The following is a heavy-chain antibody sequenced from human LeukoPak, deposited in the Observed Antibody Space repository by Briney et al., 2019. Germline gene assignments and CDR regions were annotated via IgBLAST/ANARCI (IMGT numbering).Heavy chain of an antibody. D-gene: IGHD3-10*01. J-gene: IGHJ5*02. Sequence: GASVKVSCKASGYTFTSYYMHWVRQAPGQGLEWMGIINPSGASTIYAQKFQGRVTMTRDTSTSTVYMEPNSLRSEDTAVYYCARDGNGGSLWFGELLPLLAWGQGTLVTVSS. CDR1: GYTFTSYY. V-gene: IGHV1-46*01. CDR2: INPSGAST. CDR3: ARDGNGGSLWFGELLPLLA.